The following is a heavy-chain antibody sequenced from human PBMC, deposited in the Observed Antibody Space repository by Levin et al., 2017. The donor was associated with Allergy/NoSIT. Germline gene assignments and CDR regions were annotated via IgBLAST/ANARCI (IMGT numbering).Heavy chain of an antibody. D-gene: IGHD3-9*01. V-gene: IGHV4-59*08. CDR2: IYYSGST. CDR1: GGSISSSY. Sequence: SPTLSLPCTVSGGSISSSYWSWIRQPPGKGLEWIGYIYYSGSTNYNPSLKSRVTISVDTSKNQFSLKLSSVTAADTAVYYCASGGFERYFDWSYAFDIWGQGTMVTVSS. J-gene: IGHJ3*02. CDR3: ASGGFERYFDWSYAFDI.